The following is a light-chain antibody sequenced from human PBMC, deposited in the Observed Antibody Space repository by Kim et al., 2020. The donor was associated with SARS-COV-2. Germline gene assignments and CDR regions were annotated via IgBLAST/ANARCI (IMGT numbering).Light chain of an antibody. CDR3: AAWDDSLNGPV. J-gene: IGLJ2*01. Sequence: GQMVTTSCSGSSSNIGSNTVNWYQQRPGTAPKLLIYSDNQRPSGVPDRFAGSKSGSSASLAISGLQSEDEADYYCAAWDDSLNGPVFGGGTQLTVL. V-gene: IGLV1-44*01. CDR2: SDN. CDR1: SSNIGSNT.